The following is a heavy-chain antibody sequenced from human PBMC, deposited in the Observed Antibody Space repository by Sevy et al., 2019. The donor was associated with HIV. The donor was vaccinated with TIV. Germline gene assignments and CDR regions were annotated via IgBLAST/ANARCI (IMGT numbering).Heavy chain of an antibody. V-gene: IGHV1-18*01. J-gene: IGHJ5*02. D-gene: IGHD3-10*01. Sequence: ASVKVSCKASGYTVDSFGISWVRQAPGQGLEWMGWTGVYNGNIKYAQKFQDRVTMTTDTSTNTAYMELRSLRFDDTAVYFCARISTVRGKFNWFDPWGQGTLVTVSS. CDR3: ARISTVRGKFNWFDP. CDR1: GYTVDSFG. CDR2: TGVYNGNI.